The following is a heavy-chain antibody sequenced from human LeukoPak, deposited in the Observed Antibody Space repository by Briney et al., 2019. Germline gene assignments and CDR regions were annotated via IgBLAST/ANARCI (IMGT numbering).Heavy chain of an antibody. J-gene: IGHJ4*02. CDR2: INHSGST. Sequence: PGGSLRLSCVASGFTVSSYYWSWIRQPPGKGLEWIGEINHSGSTNYNPSLKSRVTISVDTSKNQFSLKLSSVTAADTAVYYCARHTQWLVRAAFDYWGQGTLVTVSS. CDR1: GFTVSSYY. V-gene: IGHV4-34*01. CDR3: ARHTQWLVRAAFDY. D-gene: IGHD6-19*01.